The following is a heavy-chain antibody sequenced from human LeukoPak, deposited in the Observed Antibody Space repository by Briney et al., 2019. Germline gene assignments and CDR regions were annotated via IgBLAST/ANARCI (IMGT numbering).Heavy chain of an antibody. Sequence: GGSLRLSCAASAFSLNAYNMNWVRQAPGKGLEWVSSISYTGTYIYYADSVKGRFTISRDNAKNSLYLQMNSLRAEDTAVYYCARGSYGDLEGFFDYWGQGTLVTVSS. D-gene: IGHD4-17*01. J-gene: IGHJ4*02. V-gene: IGHV3-21*01. CDR3: ARGSYGDLEGFFDY. CDR2: ISYTGTYI. CDR1: AFSLNAYN.